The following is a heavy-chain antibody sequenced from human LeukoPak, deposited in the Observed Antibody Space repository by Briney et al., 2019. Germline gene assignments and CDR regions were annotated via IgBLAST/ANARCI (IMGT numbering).Heavy chain of an antibody. CDR3: ARGGQYSGSYSFDY. CDR1: GGSISSGDYY. D-gene: IGHD1-26*01. CDR2: IYYSGST. V-gene: IGHV4-30-4*01. J-gene: IGHJ4*02. Sequence: SETLSLTCTVSGGSISSGDYYWSWIRQPPGKGLEWIGYIYYSGSTYYNPSLKSRVTISVDTSKNQFSLKLSSVTAADTAVYYCARGGQYSGSYSFDYWGQGTLVTVFS.